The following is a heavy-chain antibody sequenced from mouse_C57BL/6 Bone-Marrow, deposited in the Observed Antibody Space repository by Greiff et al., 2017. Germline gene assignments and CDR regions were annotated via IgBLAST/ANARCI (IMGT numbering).Heavy chain of an antibody. V-gene: IGHV5-9-1*02. J-gene: IGHJ1*03. CDR3: TRVGYYGSRRYFDV. CDR2: ISGGGDYI. CDR1: GFTFSSYA. Sequence: EVQLVESGEGLVKPGGSLKLSCAASGFTFSSYAMSWVRQTPEKRVEWVAYISGGGDYIYYADIVKGRFTIARDNARNTLYLQMSSLKSEDTAMYYCTRVGYYGSRRYFDVWGTGTTVTVSS. D-gene: IGHD1-1*01.